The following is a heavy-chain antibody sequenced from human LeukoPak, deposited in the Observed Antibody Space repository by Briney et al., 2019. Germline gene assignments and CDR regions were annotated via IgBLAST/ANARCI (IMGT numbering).Heavy chain of an antibody. Sequence: SETLSLTCTVSGGSISSSRYYWGWIRQPPGKGLEWIGSIYYSGSTYYNPSLKSRVTISVDKSKNQFSLKLSSVTAADTAVYYCARDGRYYDSSGYIRGFDYWGQGTLVTVSS. CDR1: GGSISSSRYY. J-gene: IGHJ4*02. CDR2: IYYSGST. V-gene: IGHV4-39*07. CDR3: ARDGRYYDSSGYIRGFDY. D-gene: IGHD3-22*01.